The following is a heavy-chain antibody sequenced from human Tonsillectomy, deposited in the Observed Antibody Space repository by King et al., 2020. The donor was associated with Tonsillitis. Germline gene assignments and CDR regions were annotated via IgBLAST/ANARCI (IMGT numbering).Heavy chain of an antibody. CDR2: INHSGST. V-gene: IGHV4-34*01. CDR1: GGSFSGYF. CDR3: ASRWGLGAFDI. D-gene: IGHD2-21*01. J-gene: IGHJ3*02. Sequence: VQLQQWGAGLLKPSETLSLTCAVYGGSFSGYFWIWNRQPPGRGLEWIGEINHSGSTNYNPSLKSRVTISVDTSKNQFSLKLTSVTAADTAVYYCASRWGLGAFDIWGQGTMVTVSS.